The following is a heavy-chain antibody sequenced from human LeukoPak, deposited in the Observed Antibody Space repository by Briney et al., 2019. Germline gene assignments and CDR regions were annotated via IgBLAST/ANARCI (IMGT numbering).Heavy chain of an antibody. CDR2: MNPNSGNT. V-gene: IGHV1-8*01. J-gene: IGHJ5*02. D-gene: IGHD3-10*01. Sequence: ASVKVSCKASGYTFTSYDINWVRQATGQGLEWMGWMNPNSGNTGYAQKFQGRVTMTRNTSISTAYMELSSLRSEDTAVYYCARAITMVRGVITNWFDPWGQGTLVAVSS. CDR1: GYTFTSYD. CDR3: ARAITMVRGVITNWFDP.